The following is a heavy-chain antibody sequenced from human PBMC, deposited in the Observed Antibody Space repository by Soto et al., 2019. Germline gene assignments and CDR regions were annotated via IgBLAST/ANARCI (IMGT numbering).Heavy chain of an antibody. V-gene: IGHV3-30-3*01. CDR3: ATEAFDS. CDR1: GFTFSNYA. J-gene: IGHJ4*02. CDR2: VSSEGTKN. Sequence: QVHLVESGGGVVQPGRSLTLSCAASGFTFSNYAMDWVRQAPGKGLEWVAIVSSEGTKNNYAVSVQGRFTISRDNSKNMLYLQMNSLRPEDTAIYYCATEAFDSWGQGSLVTVSS.